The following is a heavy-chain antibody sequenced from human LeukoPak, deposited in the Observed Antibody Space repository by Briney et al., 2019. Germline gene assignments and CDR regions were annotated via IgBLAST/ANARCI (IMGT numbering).Heavy chain of an antibody. CDR2: IIPIFGTA. D-gene: IGHD3-3*01. Sequence: SVKVSCKASGGTFSSYAISWVRQAPGQGLEWMGGIIPIFGTANYAQKFQGRVTITADESTSTAYMELSSLRSEDTAVYYRASSQSPPSYDFWSGYYYDYWGQGTLVTVSS. CDR3: ASSQSPPSYDFWSGYYYDY. CDR1: GGTFSSYA. V-gene: IGHV1-69*01. J-gene: IGHJ4*02.